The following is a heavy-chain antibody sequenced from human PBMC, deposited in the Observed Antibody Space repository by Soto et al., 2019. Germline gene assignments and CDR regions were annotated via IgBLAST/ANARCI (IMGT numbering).Heavy chain of an antibody. CDR2: IYYSGST. Sequence: SETLSLTCTVSGGSVSSGSYYWSWIRQPPGKGLEWIGYIYYSGSTNYNPSLKSRVTISVDTSKNQFSLKLSSVTAADTAVYYRATGNVDTAMVTGFYFDYWGQGTLVTVSS. CDR1: GGSVSSGSYY. V-gene: IGHV4-61*01. D-gene: IGHD5-18*01. CDR3: ATGNVDTAMVTGFYFDY. J-gene: IGHJ4*02.